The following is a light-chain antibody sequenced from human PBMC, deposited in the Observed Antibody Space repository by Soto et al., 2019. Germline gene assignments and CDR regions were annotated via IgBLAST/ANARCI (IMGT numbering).Light chain of an antibody. Sequence: DIMMTQSPLILPVAPGEPASISCRSSQSLLYNHTYNYLDWYLQKPGQSPQLLIYFVSNRASGVPDRSSGSGAGTDFTLRVSRVEAADVGTYYCMPTVPGFTFGQGTRLEIQ. CDR2: FVS. CDR1: QSLLYNHTYNY. CDR3: MPTVPGFT. J-gene: IGKJ5*01. V-gene: IGKV2-28*01.